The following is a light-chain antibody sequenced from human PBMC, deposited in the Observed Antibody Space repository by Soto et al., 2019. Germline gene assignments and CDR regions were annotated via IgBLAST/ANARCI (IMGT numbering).Light chain of an antibody. CDR2: DVS. J-gene: IGLJ1*01. V-gene: IGLV2-8*01. Sequence: QSALTQPPSASGSPGQSVTISCTGTSSDVGGYNFVSWYQQYPGKAPKLMTYDVSKRPSGVPGRFSGSKSGNTASLTISGLQAEDEADYYCSSYAGSNDYVFGTGTKVTVL. CDR3: SSYAGSNDYV. CDR1: SSDVGGYNF.